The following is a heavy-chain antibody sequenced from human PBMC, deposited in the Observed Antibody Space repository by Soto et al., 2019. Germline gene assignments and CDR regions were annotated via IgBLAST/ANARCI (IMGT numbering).Heavy chain of an antibody. V-gene: IGHV4-34*01. CDR2: INHSGST. CDR3: ARGGGVETGWYYFDY. J-gene: IGHJ4*02. D-gene: IGHD2-8*02. CDR1: GGSFSGYY. Sequence: SETLSLTCAVYGGSFSGYYWSWIRQPPGKGLEWIGEINHSGSTNYNPSLKSRVTISVDASKSQFSLKLSSVTAADTAVYYCARGGGVETGWYYFDYWGQGTLVTVSS.